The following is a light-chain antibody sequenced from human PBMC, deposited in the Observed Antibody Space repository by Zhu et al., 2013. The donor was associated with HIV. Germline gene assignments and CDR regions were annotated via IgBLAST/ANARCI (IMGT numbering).Light chain of an antibody. J-gene: IGLJ1*01. CDR1: SSDIGDYRY. CDR3: SSYTSSSTLV. Sequence: QSALTQPASVSGSPGQSITISCTGTSSDIGDYRYVSWYQQHAGKAPKLIIYGVSNRPSGVSNRFSGSKSGNTASLTISGLQAEDEADFYCSSYTSSSTLVFGTGTKVTVL. CDR2: GVS. V-gene: IGLV2-14*01.